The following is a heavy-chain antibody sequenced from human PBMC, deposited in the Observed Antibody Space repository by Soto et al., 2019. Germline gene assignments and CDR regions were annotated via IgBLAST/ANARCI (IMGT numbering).Heavy chain of an antibody. CDR3: ARRELRYFDWLLTDTDAFDI. V-gene: IGHV1-8*01. CDR2: MNPNSGNT. D-gene: IGHD3-9*01. Sequence: GASVKVSCKASGYTFTSYDINWVRQATGQGLEWMGWMNPNSGNTGYAQKFQGRVTMTRNTSISTAYMELSSLRSEDTAVYYFARRELRYFDWLLTDTDAFDIWGQGTMVTVSS. J-gene: IGHJ3*02. CDR1: GYTFTSYD.